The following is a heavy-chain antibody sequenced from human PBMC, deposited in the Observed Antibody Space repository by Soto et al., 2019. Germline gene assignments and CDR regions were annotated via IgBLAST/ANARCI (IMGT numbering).Heavy chain of an antibody. D-gene: IGHD6-19*01. CDR2: IYHSGGT. CDR1: GGSVSSGSYH. V-gene: IGHV4-61*01. CDR3: ASLSAAWFDP. Sequence: QLQLQESGPGLVKPSETLSLTCTVSGGSVSSGSYHWGWIRQPPGKGLECIGYIYHSGGTNYNPSLKSRVTISVDTSTNQFSLSLTSVSAADTAVYYCASLSAAWFDPWGQGTLVTVAS. J-gene: IGHJ5*02.